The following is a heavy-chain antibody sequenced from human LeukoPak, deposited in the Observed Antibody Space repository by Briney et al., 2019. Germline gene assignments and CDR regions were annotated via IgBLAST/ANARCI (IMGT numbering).Heavy chain of an antibody. CDR2: IYHSGST. Sequence: SETLSLTCAVSGGSISSGGYSWSWIRQPPGKGLEWIGYIYHSGSTYYNPSLKSRVTISVDRSKNQFSLKLSSVTAADTAVYYCAREDCSSTSCSFDYWGQGTLVTVSS. D-gene: IGHD2-2*01. CDR1: GGSISSGGYS. V-gene: IGHV4-30-2*01. CDR3: AREDCSSTSCSFDY. J-gene: IGHJ4*02.